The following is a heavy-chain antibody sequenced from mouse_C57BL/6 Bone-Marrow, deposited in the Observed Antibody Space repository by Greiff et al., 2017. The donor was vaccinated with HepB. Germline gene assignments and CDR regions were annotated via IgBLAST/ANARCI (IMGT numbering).Heavy chain of an antibody. D-gene: IGHD1-1*01. Sequence: EVKVEESGGGLVQPGGSMKLSCAASGFTFSDAWMDWVRQSPEKGLEWVAEIRNKANNHATYYAESVKGRFTISRDDSKSSVYLQMNSIRAEDTGIYYCTLTTVVATPFAYWGQGTLVTVSA. J-gene: IGHJ3*01. CDR2: IRNKANNHAT. CDR3: TLTTVVATPFAY. CDR1: GFTFSDAW. V-gene: IGHV6-6*01.